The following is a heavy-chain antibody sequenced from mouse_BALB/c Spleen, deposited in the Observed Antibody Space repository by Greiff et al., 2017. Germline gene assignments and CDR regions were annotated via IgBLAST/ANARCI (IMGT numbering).Heavy chain of an antibody. Sequence: EVKLMESGGGLVQPGGSLRLSCATSGFTFTDYYMSWVRQPPGKALEWLGFIRNKANGYTTEYSASVKGRFTISRDNSQSILYLQMNTLRAEDSATYYCARDRSNYETWFAYWGQGTLVTVSA. CDR1: GFTFTDYY. V-gene: IGHV7-3*02. CDR2: IRNKANGYTT. J-gene: IGHJ3*01. D-gene: IGHD2-5*01. CDR3: ARDRSNYETWFAY.